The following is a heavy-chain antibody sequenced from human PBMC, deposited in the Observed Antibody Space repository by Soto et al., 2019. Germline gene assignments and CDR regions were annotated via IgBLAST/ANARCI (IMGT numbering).Heavy chain of an antibody. J-gene: IGHJ3*02. D-gene: IGHD6-19*01. CDR2: ISSSSSTI. CDR1: GFTFSSYS. Sequence: GGSLRLSCAASGFTFSSYSMNWVRQAPGKGQEWVSYISSSSSTIYYADSVKGRFTISRDNAKNSLYLQMNSLRAEDTAVYYCAIEPVALWAGSDAFDIWGQGTMVTVS. CDR3: AIEPVALWAGSDAFDI. V-gene: IGHV3-48*01.